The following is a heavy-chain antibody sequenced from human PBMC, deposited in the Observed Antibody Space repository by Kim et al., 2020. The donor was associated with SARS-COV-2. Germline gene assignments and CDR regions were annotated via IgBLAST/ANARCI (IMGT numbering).Heavy chain of an antibody. V-gene: IGHV1-3*01. J-gene: IGHJ6*02. Sequence: SQTFPGRVTITRDTSASTAYMELSSLGSEDTAVYYCARSVSGSYYYGMDVWGQGTTVTVSS. D-gene: IGHD1-26*01. CDR3: ARSVSGSYYYGMDV.